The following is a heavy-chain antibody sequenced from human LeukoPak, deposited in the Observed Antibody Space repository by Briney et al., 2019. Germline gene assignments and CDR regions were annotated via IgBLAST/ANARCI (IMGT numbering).Heavy chain of an antibody. Sequence: GGSLRLSCGASGFIFSNYGMCWVRQAPGKGLEWVAFILFDGSNKYYADSVKGRFTISRDNSKNTLYPQMNSLRAEDTAVYYCARVFDYWAREPWSPSPQ. CDR3: ARVFDY. CDR1: GFIFSNYG. CDR2: ILFDGSNK. J-gene: IGHJ4*02. V-gene: IGHV3-30*03.